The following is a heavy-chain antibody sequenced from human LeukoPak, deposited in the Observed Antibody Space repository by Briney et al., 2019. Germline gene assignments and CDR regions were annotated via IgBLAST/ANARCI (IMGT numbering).Heavy chain of an antibody. CDR3: AVRTVAGTASPNWFDP. D-gene: IGHD6-19*01. V-gene: IGHV4-39*07. CDR1: GGSISTSNYY. Sequence: SETLSLTCTVSGGSISTSNYYWGWNRQPPGKGLVWIGDIFYSGSTYYSPSLKSRVTISLDTSRNQFSLKLSSVTAADTAVYYSAVRTVAGTASPNWFDPWGQGTLVTVSS. J-gene: IGHJ5*02. CDR2: IFYSGST.